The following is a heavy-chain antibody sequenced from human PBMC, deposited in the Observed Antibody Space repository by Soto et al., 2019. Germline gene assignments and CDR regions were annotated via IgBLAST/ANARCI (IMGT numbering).Heavy chain of an antibody. D-gene: IGHD2-15*01. CDR2: ISAYNGNT. J-gene: IGHJ6*02. V-gene: IGHV1-18*01. CDR1: GYTFTSYG. Sequence: QVQLVQSGAEVKKPGASVKVSCKASGYTFTSYGISWVRQAPGQGLEWMGWISAYNGNTNYAQKLQGRVPMTTDTSTSTAYMELRSLGSDDTAVYYCARDFFSGVVVVAATLDYYYGMDVWGQGTTVTVSS. CDR3: ARDFFSGVVVVAATLDYYYGMDV.